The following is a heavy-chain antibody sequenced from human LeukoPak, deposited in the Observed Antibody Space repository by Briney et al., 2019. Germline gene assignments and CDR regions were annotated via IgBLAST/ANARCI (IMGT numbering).Heavy chain of an antibody. CDR1: GFTFSSYS. J-gene: IGHJ4*02. CDR2: ISSSSSYI. V-gene: IGHV3-21*01. CDR3: ARDYTYCSGSRCYDRFDY. Sequence: GSLRLSCAASGFTFSSYSMNWVRQAPGKGLEWVSSISSSSSYIYYADSVKGRFTISRDNAKNSLYLQMNSLRAEDTAVYYCARDYTYCSGSRCYDRFDYWGQGIRVTVSS. D-gene: IGHD2-15*01.